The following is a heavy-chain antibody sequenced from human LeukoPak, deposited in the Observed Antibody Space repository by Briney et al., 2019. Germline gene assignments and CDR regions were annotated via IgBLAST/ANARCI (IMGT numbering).Heavy chain of an antibody. V-gene: IGHV3-7*02. Sequence: GGSLRLSCAASGFTFSSYWMSWVRQAPGKGLEWVANIKQDGSEKYYVDSVKGRFTISRDNANKSLSLQMNSLRAEDTAVYCCANIAPGTYYIRKWGQGTLVTVSS. CDR1: GFTFSSYW. CDR3: ANIAPGTYYIRK. CDR2: IKQDGSEK. J-gene: IGHJ4*02. D-gene: IGHD3-10*01.